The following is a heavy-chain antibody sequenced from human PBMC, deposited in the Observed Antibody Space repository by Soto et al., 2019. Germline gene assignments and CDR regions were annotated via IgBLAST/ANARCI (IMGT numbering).Heavy chain of an antibody. CDR1: GGSISSYF. CDR3: ASQGF. Sequence: QVRLQESGPGLVKPSETLSLTCTVSGGSISSYFWSWIRQPPGKGLEWIGYVQYGGGTSYNPSLKNRVTISVDTSKNQFSLMLSSVTAADTAVYYCASQGFWGQGTLVTVSS. CDR2: VQYGGGT. J-gene: IGHJ4*02. V-gene: IGHV4-59*12.